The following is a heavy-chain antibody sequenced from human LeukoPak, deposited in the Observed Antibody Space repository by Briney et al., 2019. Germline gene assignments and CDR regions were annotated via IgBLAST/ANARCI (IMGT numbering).Heavy chain of an antibody. Sequence: GGSLRLSCAASGFPFSSYEMNWVRQAPGKGLEWVSSISATGNYIYYADSVKGRFTISRDNAKNSLYLQMNSLRAEDTAVYYCARDRSGYTFDDWGQGTLVTVSS. D-gene: IGHD5-18*01. CDR2: ISATGNYI. CDR3: ARDRSGYTFDD. CDR1: GFPFSSYE. J-gene: IGHJ4*02. V-gene: IGHV3-21*01.